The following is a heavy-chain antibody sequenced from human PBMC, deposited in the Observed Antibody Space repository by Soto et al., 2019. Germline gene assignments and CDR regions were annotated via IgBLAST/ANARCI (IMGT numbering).Heavy chain of an antibody. V-gene: IGHV3-30-3*01. Sequence: GGSLRLSCAASGFTFSSYAMHWVRQAPGKGLEWVAVISYDGSNKYYADSVKGRFTISRDNSKNTLYLQMNSLRAXDXXXYYCAXDXDPGIAAAGYYYYGMDVWGQGTTVTVSS. J-gene: IGHJ6*02. CDR1: GFTFSSYA. CDR3: AXDXDPGIAAAGYYYYGMDV. CDR2: ISYDGSNK. D-gene: IGHD6-13*01.